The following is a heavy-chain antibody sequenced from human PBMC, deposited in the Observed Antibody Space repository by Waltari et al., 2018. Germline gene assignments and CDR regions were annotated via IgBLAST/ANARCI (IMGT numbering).Heavy chain of an antibody. Sequence: EVQLVESGGGLVKPGGSLRLSCAASGFTFSSYSMNWVRQAPGKGLGWFSSISSSSSYIYYADSVKGRFTISRDNAKNSLYLQMNSLGAEDTAVYYCARTLAARPSFIDYWGQGTLVTVSS. V-gene: IGHV3-21*01. D-gene: IGHD6-6*01. J-gene: IGHJ4*02. CDR1: GFTFSSYS. CDR3: ARTLAARPSFIDY. CDR2: ISSSSSYI.